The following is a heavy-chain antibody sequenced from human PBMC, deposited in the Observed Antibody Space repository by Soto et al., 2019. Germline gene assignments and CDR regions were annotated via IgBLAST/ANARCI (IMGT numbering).Heavy chain of an antibody. J-gene: IGHJ4*02. Sequence: QITLKESGPSLVKPTQTLTLTCTFSGFSFSTSEVGVGWIRQPPGKALEWLGLIYWDDDKRYSPSLKNRLSITKDTSKNKVILTVTNRAPRDAGTYHCAHLSHTSGWPVDYWGQGTLVTVSS. V-gene: IGHV2-5*02. CDR3: AHLSHTSGWPVDY. CDR2: IYWDDDK. D-gene: IGHD6-19*01. CDR1: GFSFSTSEVG.